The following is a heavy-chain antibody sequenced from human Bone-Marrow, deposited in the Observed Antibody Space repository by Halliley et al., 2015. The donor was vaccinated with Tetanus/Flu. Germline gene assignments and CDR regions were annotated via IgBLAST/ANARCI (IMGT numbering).Heavy chain of an antibody. V-gene: IGHV3-48*03. Sequence: SRSGSSPYYAESVKGRFTISRDNAKNSLYLHRSSLRAADTATYYCARGHDVIIGPSPTPPDYWGQGTLVTVSA. CDR3: ARGHDVIIGPSPTPPDY. D-gene: IGHD3-10*01. J-gene: IGHJ4*02. CDR2: SRSGSSP.